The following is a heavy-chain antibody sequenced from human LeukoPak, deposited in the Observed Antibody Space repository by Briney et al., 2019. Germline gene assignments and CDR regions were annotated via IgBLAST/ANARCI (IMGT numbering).Heavy chain of an antibody. V-gene: IGHV1-18*01. CDR1: GYTFTSYG. Sequence: ASVEVSCKASGYTFTSYGISWVRQAPGQGLEWMGWISAYNGNTNYAQKLQGRVTMTTDTSTSTAYMELRSLRSDDTAVYYCARDYGRGYSYGHFDYWGQGTLVTVSS. D-gene: IGHD5-18*01. J-gene: IGHJ4*02. CDR3: ARDYGRGYSYGHFDY. CDR2: ISAYNGNT.